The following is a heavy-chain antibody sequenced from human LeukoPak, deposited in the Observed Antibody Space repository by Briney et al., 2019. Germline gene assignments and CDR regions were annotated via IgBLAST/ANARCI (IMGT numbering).Heavy chain of an antibody. Sequence: ASVKVSCKASGYTFTSYYMHWVRQAPGQGLEWMGIINPSGGSTSYAQKFQGRVAMTRDMSTSTVYMELSSLRSEDTAVYYCARGDFWSGYYTEGGYYYYYMDVWGKGTTVTVSS. D-gene: IGHD3-3*01. CDR2: INPSGGST. CDR1: GYTFTSYY. CDR3: ARGDFWSGYYTEGGYYYYYMDV. V-gene: IGHV1-46*01. J-gene: IGHJ6*03.